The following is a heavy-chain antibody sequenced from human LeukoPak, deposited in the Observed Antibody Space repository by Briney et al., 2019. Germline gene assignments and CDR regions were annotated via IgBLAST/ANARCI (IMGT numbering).Heavy chain of an antibody. CDR3: ARDLGRSFGESLYNWFDP. CDR1: GDSINSRSYY. V-gene: IGHV4-39*07. J-gene: IGHJ5*02. CDR2: IYYSGIT. Sequence: ETLSLTCTVSGDSINSRSYYWGWIRQPPGKGLEWIGSIYYSGITYYNPSLKSRVTISVDTSKNQFSLKLSSVTAADTAVYYCARDLGRSFGESLYNWFDPWGQGTLVTVSS. D-gene: IGHD3-10*01.